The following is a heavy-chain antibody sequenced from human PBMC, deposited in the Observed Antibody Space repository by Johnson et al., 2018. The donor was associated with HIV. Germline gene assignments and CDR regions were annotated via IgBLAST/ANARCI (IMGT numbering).Heavy chain of an antibody. J-gene: IGHJ3*02. CDR1: GFTFSDYY. D-gene: IGHD4-17*01. V-gene: IGHV3-11*04. Sequence: QVQLVESGGGLVKPGGSLRLSCAASGFTFSDYYMSWIRQAPGKGLEWVSYISSSGSTIYYADSVKGRFTISRDHAKNSLSLLMNSLRPEDTADYYCARDSTPWGGDYVGYAFDIWGQGTMVTVSS. CDR3: ARDSTPWGGDYVGYAFDI. CDR2: ISSSGSTI.